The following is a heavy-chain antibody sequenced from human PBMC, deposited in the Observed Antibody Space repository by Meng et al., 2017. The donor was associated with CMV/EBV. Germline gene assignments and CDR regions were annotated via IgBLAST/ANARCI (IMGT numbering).Heavy chain of an antibody. V-gene: IGHV1-69*02. Sequence: SVQVSCKASGGTFSSYTISWVRQAPGQGLEWMGRIIPILGITDYAQKFQGRVTITADKSTTTSYMELSSLRSDDTAVYYCARSGFTGYDFVSSLMTWWGQGTLVTVSS. D-gene: IGHD5-12*01. CDR1: GGTFSSYT. J-gene: IGHJ4*02. CDR2: IIPILGIT. CDR3: ARSGFTGYDFVSSLMTW.